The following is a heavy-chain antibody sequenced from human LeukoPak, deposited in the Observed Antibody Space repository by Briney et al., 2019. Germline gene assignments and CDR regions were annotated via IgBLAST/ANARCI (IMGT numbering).Heavy chain of an antibody. J-gene: IGHJ5*02. V-gene: IGHV3-23*01. CDR2: ISGSGVST. CDR3: ATSPTFDP. Sequence: GGSLRLSCAASGFTFSSYAMSWVRQAPGKGLEWVSAISGSGVSTYYADSVKGRFTISRDNSKDTLYLQMNSLRGEDTAVYYCATSPTFDPWGQGTLVTVSS. CDR1: GFTFSSYA.